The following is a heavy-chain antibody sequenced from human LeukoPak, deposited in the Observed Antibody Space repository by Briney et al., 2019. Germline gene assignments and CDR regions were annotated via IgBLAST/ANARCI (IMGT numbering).Heavy chain of an antibody. V-gene: IGHV5-51*01. D-gene: IGHD6-13*01. CDR3: ARLYSRDYFDY. J-gene: IGHJ4*02. CDR1: GYTFTNYW. Sequence: GESLKISCKGSGYTFTNYWIGWVRQMPGKGLEWMGIIWPSDSDTRYSPSFQGQVTISADKSISTAYLQWSSLKASDTAMYYCARLYSRDYFDYWGQGTLVTVSS. CDR2: IWPSDSDT.